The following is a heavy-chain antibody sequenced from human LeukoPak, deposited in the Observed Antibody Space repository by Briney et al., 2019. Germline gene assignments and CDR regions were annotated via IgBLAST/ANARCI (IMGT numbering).Heavy chain of an antibody. Sequence: GGSLRLSCAASGFTFSSYWMSWVRQAPGKGLEWVANIKQDGSEKYYVDSVKGRFTISRDNAKNSLYLQMNSLRAEDTAVYYCARDPYNGNYGDSYYYYMDVWGKGTTVTISS. CDR2: IKQDGSEK. J-gene: IGHJ6*03. CDR3: ARDPYNGNYGDSYYYYMDV. CDR1: GFTFSSYW. V-gene: IGHV3-7*01. D-gene: IGHD1-26*01.